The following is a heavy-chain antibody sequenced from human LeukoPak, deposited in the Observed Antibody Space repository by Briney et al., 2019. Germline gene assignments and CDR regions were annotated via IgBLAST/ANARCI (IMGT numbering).Heavy chain of an antibody. D-gene: IGHD3-22*01. CDR1: GFTFSSYW. J-gene: IGHJ6*02. Sequence: GGSPRLSCAASGFTFSSYWMHWVRQAPGKGLVWVSRINSDGSSTSYADSVKGRFTISRDNAKNTLYLQMNSLRAEDTAVYYCARDGYYYDSSGYYYLYYYGMDVWGQGTTVTVSS. CDR3: ARDGYYYDSSGYYYLYYYGMDV. V-gene: IGHV3-74*01. CDR2: INSDGSST.